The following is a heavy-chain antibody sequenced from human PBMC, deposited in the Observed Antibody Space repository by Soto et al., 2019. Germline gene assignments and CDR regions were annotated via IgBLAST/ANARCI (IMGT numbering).Heavy chain of an antibody. CDR1: GFTFSDYY. V-gene: IGHV3-11*01. CDR2: ISSSGNII. J-gene: IGHJ4*02. D-gene: IGHD3-22*01. Sequence: QVQLVESGGNLVKPGGSLRLSCAGSGFTFSDYYMSWIRQAPGKGLEWVSYISSSGNIIYYADSVKGGFTISRDNAKNSLYLQMNSLRAEDTAVYYCARDLCYYASDGYFDYWGQGTLVTVSS. CDR3: ARDLCYYASDGYFDY.